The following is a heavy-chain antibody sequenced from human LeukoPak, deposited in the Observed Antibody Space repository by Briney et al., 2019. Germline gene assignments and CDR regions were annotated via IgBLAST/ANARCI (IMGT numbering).Heavy chain of an antibody. CDR2: IKKDGSEK. Sequence: GGSLRLSCAASGFTFSSDWMSWVRQPPGKGLEWVANIKKDGSEKYYVDSVKGRFTISRDNAKNSLYLQMNSLRAEDTALYYCAKDKTDRPKYYFDYWGQGTLVTVSS. D-gene: IGHD1-14*01. V-gene: IGHV3-7*03. CDR1: GFTFSSDW. CDR3: AKDKTDRPKYYFDY. J-gene: IGHJ4*02.